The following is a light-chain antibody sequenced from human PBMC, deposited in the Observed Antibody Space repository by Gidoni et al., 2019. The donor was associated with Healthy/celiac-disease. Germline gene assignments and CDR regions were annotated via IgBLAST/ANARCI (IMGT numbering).Light chain of an antibody. V-gene: IGKV1-33*01. J-gene: IGKJ4*01. CDR2: DES. Sequence: DIQMTQSPSSLSASVGDRVTITCQASQDISNYLNWYQQKPGKAPQLLIYDESNLETGVPSRFSGSGSGTDVTFTISSLQPEDIATYYCQQYDNLPLTFGGGTKVEIK. CDR1: QDISNY. CDR3: QQYDNLPLT.